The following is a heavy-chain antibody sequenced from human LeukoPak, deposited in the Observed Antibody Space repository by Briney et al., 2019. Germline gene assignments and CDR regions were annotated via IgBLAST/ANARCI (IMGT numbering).Heavy chain of an antibody. CDR1: GFTFSSYN. J-gene: IGHJ4*02. V-gene: IGHV3-48*02. Sequence: GGSLRLSCAASGFTFSSYNMNWVRQAPGKGLEWVSYIRSSSSAIYTADSVKGRFTISRDNAKNSLYLQMNSLRDEDTAVYYCARSLGGDYVYFDSWGQGTRVTVSS. CDR3: ARSLGGDYVYFDS. D-gene: IGHD4-17*01. CDR2: IRSSSSAI.